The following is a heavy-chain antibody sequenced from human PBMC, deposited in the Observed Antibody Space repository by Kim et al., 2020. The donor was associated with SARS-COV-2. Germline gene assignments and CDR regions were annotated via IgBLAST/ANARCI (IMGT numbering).Heavy chain of an antibody. V-gene: IGHV3-23*03. Sequence: GGSLRLSCAASGFTFSSYAMSWVRHAPGKGLEWVSVIYSGGSSTYYADSVKGRFTISRDNSKNTLYLQMNSLRAEDTAVYYCAKGTLGVVIIPYWYFDLWGRGTLVTVSS. D-gene: IGHD3-3*01. CDR1: GFTFSSYA. CDR2: IYSGGSST. J-gene: IGHJ2*01. CDR3: AKGTLGVVIIPYWYFDL.